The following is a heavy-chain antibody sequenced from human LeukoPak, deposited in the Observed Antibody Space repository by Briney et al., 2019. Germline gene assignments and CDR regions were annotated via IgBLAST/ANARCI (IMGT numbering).Heavy chain of an antibody. D-gene: IGHD3-22*01. CDR3: TRGPATDYYDTSGYCDY. V-gene: IGHV3-30*15. CDR1: GFTLGNYA. J-gene: IGHJ4*02. Sequence: PGGSLRLSCEASGFTLGNYAMYWVRQAPGKGLEWVTNISFDGKNKHYVGSVKGRFTISRDNSKNTLYLQMSTLRPEDTAVYYCTRGPATDYYDTSGYCDYWGQGTLVSVSS. CDR2: ISFDGKNK.